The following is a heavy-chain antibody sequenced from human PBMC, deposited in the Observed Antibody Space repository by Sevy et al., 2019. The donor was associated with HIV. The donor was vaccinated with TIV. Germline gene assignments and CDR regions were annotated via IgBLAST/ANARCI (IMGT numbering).Heavy chain of an antibody. D-gene: IGHD3-10*01. CDR3: YSYYGSGLLDY. CDR2: ISSNGGST. Sequence: GGSLRLSCSTSGFTFSSYAMHWVRQAPGKGLEYVSAISSNGGSTYYADSVKGRFTISRDNSKNTLYLQMSSLRAEDTAVYYCYSYYGSGLLDYWGQGTLVTVSS. CDR1: GFTFSSYA. J-gene: IGHJ4*02. V-gene: IGHV3-64D*06.